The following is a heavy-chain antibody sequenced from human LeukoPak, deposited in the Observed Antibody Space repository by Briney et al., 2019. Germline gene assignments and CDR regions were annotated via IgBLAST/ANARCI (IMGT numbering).Heavy chain of an antibody. CDR2: FSSGGSA. D-gene: IGHD1-26*01. CDR3: ARVLLVGAYSDPDFDY. J-gene: IGHJ4*02. V-gene: IGHV4-38-2*01. Sequence: PGGSLRLSCAASGFTFSSYAMSWVRQSPGKGLEWIGTFSSGGSAYYNPSLTSRVSISKDTSDNQFSLKLSSVTAADTAVYYCARVLLVGAYSDPDFDYWGQGTLVTVSS. CDR1: GFTFSSYA.